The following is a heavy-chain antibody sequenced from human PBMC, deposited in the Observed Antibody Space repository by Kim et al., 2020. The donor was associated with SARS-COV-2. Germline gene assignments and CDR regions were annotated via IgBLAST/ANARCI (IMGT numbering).Heavy chain of an antibody. CDR1: GFTFSDSA. CDR2: IRSKVNGYAT. D-gene: IGHD1-1*01. Sequence: GGSLRLSCGASGFTFSDSAMHWVRRASGKGLEWVGRIRSKVNGYATAYSASVRVRFTISSDDSRNTAYLQMNSLKTADTAVYYCTRGPGTTLAFWDAFD. CDR3: TRGPGTTLAFWDAFD. V-gene: IGHV3-73*01. J-gene: IGHJ3*02.